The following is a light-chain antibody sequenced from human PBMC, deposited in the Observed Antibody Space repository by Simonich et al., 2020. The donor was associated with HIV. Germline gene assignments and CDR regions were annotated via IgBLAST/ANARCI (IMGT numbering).Light chain of an antibody. J-gene: IGLJ3*02. CDR1: ALPEKY. Sequence: SYELTQPPSVSVSPGQTARITCSGSALPEKYAYWYQQKSGQDPVLVIYEDTKRPSGIPERFSGSSSGTVATLTISGAQVEDEADYYCYSTDSSANYRVFGGGTKLTVL. V-gene: IGLV3-10*01. CDR3: YSTDSSANYRV. CDR2: EDT.